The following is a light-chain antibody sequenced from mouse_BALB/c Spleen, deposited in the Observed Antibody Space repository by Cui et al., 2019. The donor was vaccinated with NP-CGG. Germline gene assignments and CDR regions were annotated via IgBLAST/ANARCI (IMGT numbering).Light chain of an antibody. J-gene: IGLJ1*01. CDR1: TGAVTTNNY. Sequence: QAAVTQESALTTSPGDTVTLTCRSSTGAVTTNNYANWVQEKPDHLFTGLIGGTNNRAPGVPARFSGSLIGDKAALTITGAQTEDEAIYFCALWYSNHWVFGGGTKLTVL. CDR2: GTN. CDR3: ALWYSNHWV. V-gene: IGLV1*01.